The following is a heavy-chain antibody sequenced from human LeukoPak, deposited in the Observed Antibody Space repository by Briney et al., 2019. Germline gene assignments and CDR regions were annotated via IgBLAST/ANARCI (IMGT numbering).Heavy chain of an antibody. CDR1: GYSISTGYY. D-gene: IGHD3-10*01. CDR3: ARDRFGEIRGRENWFDP. J-gene: IGHJ5*02. CDR2: FYHGGST. Sequence: SETLSLTCTVSGYSISTGYYWDWIRQPPGKGLEWIGTFYHGGSTYYNPSLKSRVTISVDTSKNQFSLKLSSVTAADTAVYYCARDRFGEIRGRENWFDPWGQGTLVTVSS. V-gene: IGHV4-38-2*02.